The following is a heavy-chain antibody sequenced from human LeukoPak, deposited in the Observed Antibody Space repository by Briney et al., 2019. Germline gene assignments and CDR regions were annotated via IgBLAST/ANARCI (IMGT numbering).Heavy chain of an antibody. J-gene: IGHJ4*02. CDR3: ARTTVTTFNY. CDR2: INHSGST. Sequence: PSETLSLTCAVYGGSFSGYYWSWIRQPPGKGLEWIGEINHSGSTNYNPSLKSRVTISVDTSKNQFSLNLNSVTAADTAVYYCARTTVTTFNYWGQGTLVTVSS. CDR1: GGSFSGYY. V-gene: IGHV4-34*01. D-gene: IGHD4-17*01.